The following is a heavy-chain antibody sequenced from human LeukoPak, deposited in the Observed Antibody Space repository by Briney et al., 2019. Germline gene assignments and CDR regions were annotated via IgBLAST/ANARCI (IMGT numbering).Heavy chain of an antibody. Sequence: GGSLRLSCAASGFTFDDYAMHWVRQAPGKGLEWVSGISWNSGSIEYADSVKGRFTISRDNAKNSLYLQMNSLRAEDTAVYYCARSSWGSYPKEDYWGQGTLVTVSS. D-gene: IGHD3-16*02. J-gene: IGHJ4*02. CDR3: ARSSWGSYPKEDY. CDR2: ISWNSGSI. V-gene: IGHV3-9*01. CDR1: GFTFDDYA.